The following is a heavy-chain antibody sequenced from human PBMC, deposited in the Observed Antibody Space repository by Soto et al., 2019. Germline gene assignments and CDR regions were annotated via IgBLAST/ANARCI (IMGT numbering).Heavy chain of an antibody. CDR3: ARVIDNWGYYYYCGMDV. CDR1: GGSFSGYY. V-gene: IGHV4-34*01. D-gene: IGHD7-27*01. J-gene: IGHJ6*04. CDR2: INHSGST. Sequence: PSETLSLTCAVYGGSFSGYYWSWIRQPPGKGLEWIGEINHSGSTNYNPSLKSRVTISVDTSKNQFSLKLSSVTAADTAVYYCARVIDNWGYYYYCGMDVWGKEARVTGSA.